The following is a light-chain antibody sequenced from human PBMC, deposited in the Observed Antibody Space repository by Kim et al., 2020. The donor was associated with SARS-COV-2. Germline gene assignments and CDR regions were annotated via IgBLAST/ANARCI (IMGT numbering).Light chain of an antibody. CDR1: SGNSSNA. J-gene: IGLJ3*02. Sequence: ASGKLTCTLSSGNSSNAIAWHQQQPEKGPRYLMKLNSDGSHSKGDGIPDRFSGSSSGAERYLTISSLQSEDEADYYCQTWGPGIRVFGGGTQLTVL. V-gene: IGLV4-69*01. CDR2: LNSDGSH. CDR3: QTWGPGIRV.